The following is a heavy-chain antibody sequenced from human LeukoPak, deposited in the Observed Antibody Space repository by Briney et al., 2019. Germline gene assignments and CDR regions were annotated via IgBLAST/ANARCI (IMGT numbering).Heavy chain of an antibody. J-gene: IGHJ4*02. Sequence: GGSLRLSCAASGFTFDDYAMHWVRQAPGKGLEWVSGISWNSGSIGYADSVKGRFTISRDNAKNSLYLQMNGLRAEDTALYYCAKARYCSSTSCTRSFDYWGQGNLVTVSS. V-gene: IGHV3-9*01. CDR2: ISWNSGSI. D-gene: IGHD2-2*01. CDR1: GFTFDDYA. CDR3: AKARYCSSTSCTRSFDY.